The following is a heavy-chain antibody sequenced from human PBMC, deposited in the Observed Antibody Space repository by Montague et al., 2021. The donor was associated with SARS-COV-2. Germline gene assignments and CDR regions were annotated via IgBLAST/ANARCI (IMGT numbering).Heavy chain of an antibody. J-gene: IGHJ6*02. CDR2: IHQSESGGT. D-gene: IGHD3-3*01. CDR1: GGSISSREW. V-gene: IGHV4-4*02. CDR3: GGTWVYFSPVDV. Sequence: SETLSLTCAVSGGSISSREWWSWVRQPPGKGLEWIGEIHQSESGGTNXXXXLKSRVTISIDQSKNYFSLNLTSMPAADTAVYYCGGTWVYFSPVDVWGQGTTVIVSS.